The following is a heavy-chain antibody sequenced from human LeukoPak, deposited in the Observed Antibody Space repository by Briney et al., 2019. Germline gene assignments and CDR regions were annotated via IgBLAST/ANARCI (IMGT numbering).Heavy chain of an antibody. J-gene: IGHJ3*02. V-gene: IGHV3-33*01. Sequence: GGSLRLSCAASGFTFSSYGMHWVRQAPGKGLEWVAVIWYDGSNKYYADSVKGRFTISRDNSKNTLYLQMNSLRAEDTAVYYCARDGVVGATTKAFDIWGQGTMVTVSS. CDR3: ARDGVVGATTKAFDI. CDR2: IWYDGSNK. CDR1: GFTFSSYG. D-gene: IGHD1-26*01.